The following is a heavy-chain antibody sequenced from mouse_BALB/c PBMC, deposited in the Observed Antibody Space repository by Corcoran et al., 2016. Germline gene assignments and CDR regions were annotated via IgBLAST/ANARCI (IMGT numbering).Heavy chain of an antibody. CDR2: ICWDDDK. CDR1: GFSLSTSGMC. V-gene: IGHV8-12*01. Sequence: QVTLNESGPGILQPSQTLSLTCSLSGFSLSTSGMCLGWIRQPSGKGLEWLAHICWDDDKRYNPALKSRLRTSKDTSSNQVFLKIASVDTADTATYYCARISYDGYYDWFPYWGQGTLVTVSA. D-gene: IGHD2-3*01. CDR3: ARISYDGYYDWFPY. J-gene: IGHJ3*01.